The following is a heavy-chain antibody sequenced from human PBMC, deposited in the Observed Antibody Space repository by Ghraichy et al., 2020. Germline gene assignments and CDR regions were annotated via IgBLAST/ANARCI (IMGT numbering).Heavy chain of an antibody. Sequence: GGSLRLSCAGSGVTCSSYCMSWVRQAPGKRLGWVATSKQDGSEKYYVDSVKGRFTISRDNAKNSLYLQMNSLRAEDTAVYYCARRFWSGYYYFDYWGQGTLVTVSS. V-gene: IGHV3-7*03. J-gene: IGHJ4*02. CDR2: SKQDGSEK. D-gene: IGHD3-3*01. CDR1: GVTCSSYC. CDR3: ARRFWSGYYYFDY.